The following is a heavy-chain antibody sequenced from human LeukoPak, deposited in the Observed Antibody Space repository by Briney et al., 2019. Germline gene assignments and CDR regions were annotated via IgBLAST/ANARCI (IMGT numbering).Heavy chain of an antibody. Sequence: GRSLRLSCAASGFTFRSYGMHWVRQAPGKGLEWVAVISYDGSNKYYADSVKGRFTISRDNSKNTLYLQMNSLRAEDTAVYYCAKDRRGALYYFDYWGQGTLVTVSS. CDR1: GFTFRSYG. CDR3: AKDRRGALYYFDY. V-gene: IGHV3-30*18. CDR2: ISYDGSNK. J-gene: IGHJ4*02. D-gene: IGHD4/OR15-4a*01.